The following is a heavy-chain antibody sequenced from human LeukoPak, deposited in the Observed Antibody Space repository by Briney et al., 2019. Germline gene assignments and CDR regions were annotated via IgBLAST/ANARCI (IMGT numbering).Heavy chain of an antibody. CDR2: IYYSGST. CDR3: ARLGYDILTGYYKGAFDI. D-gene: IGHD3-9*01. CDR1: GGSISSYY. Sequence: SETLSLTCTVSGGSISSYYWSWIRQPPGKGLEWIGYIYYSGSTNYNPSLKSRVTISVDTSKNQFSLKLSSVTAADTAVYYCARLGYDILTGYYKGAFDIRGQGTMVTVSS. J-gene: IGHJ3*02. V-gene: IGHV4-59*01.